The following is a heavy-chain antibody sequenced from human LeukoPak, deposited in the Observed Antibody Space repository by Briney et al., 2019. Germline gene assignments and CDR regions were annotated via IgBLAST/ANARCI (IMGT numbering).Heavy chain of an antibody. J-gene: IGHJ4*02. CDR2: INTNTGNP. D-gene: IGHD2-21*02. Sequence: ASVKVSCKASGYTFTSYGISWVRQAPGQGLEWMGWINTNTGNPTYAQGFTGRFVFSLDTSVSTAYLQISSLKAEDTAVYYCARDVVTAPFDYWGQGTLVTVSS. CDR1: GYTFTSYG. V-gene: IGHV7-4-1*02. CDR3: ARDVVTAPFDY.